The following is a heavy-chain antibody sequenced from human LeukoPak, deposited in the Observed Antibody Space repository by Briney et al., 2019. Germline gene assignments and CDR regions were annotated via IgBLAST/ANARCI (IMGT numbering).Heavy chain of an antibody. CDR2: ISSSSSYI. J-gene: IGHJ4*02. Sequence: GGSLRLSCAASGFTFSSYSMNWVRQAPGKGLEWVSPISSSSSYIYYADSVKGRFTISGDNAKNSLYLQMNSLRAEDTAVYYCARDRHLLRYFDWLRTGDYWGQGTLVTVSS. CDR3: ARDRHLLRYFDWLRTGDY. CDR1: GFTFSSYS. D-gene: IGHD3-9*01. V-gene: IGHV3-21*01.